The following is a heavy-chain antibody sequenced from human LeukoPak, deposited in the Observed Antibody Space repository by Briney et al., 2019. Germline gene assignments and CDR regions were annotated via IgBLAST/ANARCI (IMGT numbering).Heavy chain of an antibody. D-gene: IGHD3-10*01. CDR3: AKGMVRGVILKGFDY. CDR2: ISSTSSIK. V-gene: IGHV3-48*01. Sequence: PGGSLRLSCAASGFTFSSYSMNWVRQAPGKGLEWVSYISSTSSIKYYADSVKGRFTISRDNAKNSLYLQMSSLRAEDTAVYYCAKGMVRGVILKGFDYWGQGTLVTVSS. J-gene: IGHJ4*02. CDR1: GFTFSSYS.